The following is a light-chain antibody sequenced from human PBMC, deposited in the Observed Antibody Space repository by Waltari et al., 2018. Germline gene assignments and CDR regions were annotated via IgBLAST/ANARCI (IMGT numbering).Light chain of an antibody. CDR2: RAS. J-gene: IGKJ1*01. CDR1: QSVTSNY. V-gene: IGKV3-20*01. CDR3: QQLGSSPWT. Sequence: EIVLTQSPGTLSLSPGERATLSCRASQSVTSNYLAWYQQKPGQAPRPLVYRASSRFTGIPDRFSGSGSGTEFSLTISRVEPEDFAVYYCQQLGSSPWTFGQGTRIEIK.